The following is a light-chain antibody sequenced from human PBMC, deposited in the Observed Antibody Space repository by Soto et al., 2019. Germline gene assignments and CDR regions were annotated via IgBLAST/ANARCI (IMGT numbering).Light chain of an antibody. CDR3: QQYGRSWT. CDR1: QSVSRSY. Sequence: EIVLTQSPGTLSLSPVERATLSCRASQSVSRSYLAWYQQKPGQAPRLLIYGASSRATGIPDRFSGSGSGTDFTLTISRLEPEDFAVYYCQQYGRSWTFGQGTKVDIK. CDR2: GAS. J-gene: IGKJ1*01. V-gene: IGKV3-20*01.